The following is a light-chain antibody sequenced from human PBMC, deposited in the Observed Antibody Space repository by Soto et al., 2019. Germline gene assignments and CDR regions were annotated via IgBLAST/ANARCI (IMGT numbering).Light chain of an antibody. CDR2: WAS. CDR1: QSVFYSSNNKNF. J-gene: IGKJ1*01. V-gene: IGKV4-1*01. Sequence: DIVLTQSPDSLAVSLGERATINCKSSQSVFYSSNNKNFLAWYQQKPGQPPKLLIYWASTRESGVPDRFSGRGYGTDFTLAISSQQAEDVAVYYCQQYYNTPGTFGQGTKVEMK. CDR3: QQYYNTPGT.